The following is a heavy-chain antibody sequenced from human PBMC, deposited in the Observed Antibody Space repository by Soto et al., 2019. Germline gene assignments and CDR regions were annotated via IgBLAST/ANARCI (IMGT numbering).Heavy chain of an antibody. J-gene: IGHJ6*02. V-gene: IGHV3-30*03. CDR3: ARGWAEWLSNPEYGMDV. CDR2: MSYDGSNE. CDR1: GFTFSNYG. Sequence: QVQLVESGGGVVQPGRSLRLSCAASGFTFSNYGMYWVRQAPGKGLEWVAIMSYDGSNEYYADSVKGRFTISRDNSKNTLFLHMNSLRPEDTAVYYCARGWAEWLSNPEYGMDVWGQGTTVTVSS. D-gene: IGHD3-3*01.